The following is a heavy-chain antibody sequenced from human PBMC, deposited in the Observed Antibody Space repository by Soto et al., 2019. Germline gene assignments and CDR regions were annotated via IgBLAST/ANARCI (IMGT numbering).Heavy chain of an antibody. CDR1: RFTFSKYG. D-gene: IGHD2-21*02. Sequence: DVELLESGGGLVQPGGSLRLSCAASRFTFSKYGMTWVRQAPGKGLEWVSTISGSGGHTEYADSVKGRFTISRDNSKNTLFLQMNSLRVEDTALYYCAKGTTYCGGDCHHYSDQWGQGTLVTVSS. V-gene: IGHV3-23*01. CDR3: AKGTTYCGGDCHHYSDQ. CDR2: ISGSGGHT. J-gene: IGHJ4*02.